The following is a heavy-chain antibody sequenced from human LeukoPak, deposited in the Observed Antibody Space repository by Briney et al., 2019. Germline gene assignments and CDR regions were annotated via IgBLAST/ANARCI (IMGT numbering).Heavy chain of an antibody. CDR1: GFTFNTYW. CDR3: SRFTQQPLTDYYYMDV. V-gene: IGHV3-74*01. CDR2: MNTDGSST. Sequence: QSGGSLRLSFAASGFTFNTYWMHWVRQVPGKGLVWVSRMNTDGSSTSYADSVKGRFTISRDNAKNTLYLQINSLRAEDTAVYYCSRFTQQPLTDYYYMDVWGKGTTVTVSS. J-gene: IGHJ6*03. D-gene: IGHD6-13*01.